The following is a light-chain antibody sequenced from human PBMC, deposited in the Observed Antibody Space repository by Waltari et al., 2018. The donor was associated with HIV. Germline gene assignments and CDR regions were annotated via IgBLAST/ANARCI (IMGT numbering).Light chain of an antibody. CDR3: SSYAVNYNLI. CDR1: SSDVGNYNY. CDR2: EVN. J-gene: IGLJ2*01. V-gene: IGLV2-8*01. Sequence: QSALTQPLSASGSPGQSVTISCTGSSSDVGNYNYVSWYQQHPDKAPNLLIYEVNKRPSGVPDRFFGSKSGNTASLNVSGLQTEDEADYYCSSYAVNYNLIFGGGTKLTVL.